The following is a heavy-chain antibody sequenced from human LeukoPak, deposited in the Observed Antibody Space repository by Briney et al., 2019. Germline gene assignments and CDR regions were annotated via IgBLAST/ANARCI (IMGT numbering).Heavy chain of an antibody. CDR1: GFTFSSYD. V-gene: IGHV3-13*01. CDR3: VRGGSSWYHFDC. D-gene: IGHD6-13*01. CDR2: IGTACPT. J-gene: IGHJ4*02. Sequence: PGGSLRLSCAASGFTFSSYDMYWVRQVTGKGRECVLSIGTACPTYYPDSVKRRFTISRQNAQNSLYLQMNSLRAGDTAVYYCVRGGSSWYHFDCWGQGTLVTVSS.